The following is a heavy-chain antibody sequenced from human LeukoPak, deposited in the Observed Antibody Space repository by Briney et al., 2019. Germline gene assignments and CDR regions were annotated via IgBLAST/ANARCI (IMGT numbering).Heavy chain of an antibody. CDR2: INPSDGST. V-gene: IGHV1-46*01. Sequence: ASVKVSCKASGYTFTGYYMHWVRQAPGQGLEWMGIINPSDGSTSYAQKFQGRVTMTRDMSTSTVYMELSSLRSEDTAVYYCARDHPLLGQNYYMDVWGKGTTVTVSS. CDR1: GYTFTGYY. CDR3: ARDHPLLGQNYYMDV. D-gene: IGHD1/OR15-1a*01. J-gene: IGHJ6*03.